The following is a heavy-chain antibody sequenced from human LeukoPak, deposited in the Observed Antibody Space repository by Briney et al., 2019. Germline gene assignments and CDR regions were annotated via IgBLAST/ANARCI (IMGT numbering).Heavy chain of an antibody. Sequence: GGSLRLSCAASGFTLSSYYMSWVRQAPGKGLEWASVIYADGKTYYADSVKGRFTISRDNSKNTLYLQMNSLRAEDTAVYYCATRTYYYDSSGYGVDPWGQGTLVTVSS. J-gene: IGHJ5*02. CDR3: ATRTYYYDSSGYGVDP. CDR2: IYADGKT. CDR1: GFTLSSYY. D-gene: IGHD3-22*01. V-gene: IGHV3-53*01.